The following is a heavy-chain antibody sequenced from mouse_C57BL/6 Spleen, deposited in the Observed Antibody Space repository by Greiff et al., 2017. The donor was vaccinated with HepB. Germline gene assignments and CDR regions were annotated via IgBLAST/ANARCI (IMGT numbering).Heavy chain of an antibody. D-gene: IGHD1-3*01. Sequence: EVKLMESGGGLVKPGGSLKLSCAASGFTFSSYAMSWVRQTPEKRLGWVATISDGGSYTYYPDNVKGRFTISRDNAKNNLYLQMSHLKSEDTAMYYCAREELFAYWGQGTLVTVSA. CDR2: ISDGGSYT. CDR3: AREELFAY. J-gene: IGHJ3*01. CDR1: GFTFSSYA. V-gene: IGHV5-4*01.